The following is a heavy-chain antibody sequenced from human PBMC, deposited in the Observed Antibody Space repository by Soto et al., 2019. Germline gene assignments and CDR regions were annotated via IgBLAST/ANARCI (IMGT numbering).Heavy chain of an antibody. V-gene: IGHV1-18*01. J-gene: IGHJ4*02. CDR1: GYTFTSYG. CDR2: ISAYNGNT. CDR3: ARDLDERPDSHDYGDYGRGGGSDY. Sequence: ASVKVSCKASGYTFTSYGISWVRQAPGQGLEWMGWISAYNGNTNYAQKLQGRVTMTTDTSTSTAYMELRSLRSDDTAVYYCARDLDERPDSHDYGDYGRGGGSDYWGQGTLVTVSS. D-gene: IGHD4-17*01.